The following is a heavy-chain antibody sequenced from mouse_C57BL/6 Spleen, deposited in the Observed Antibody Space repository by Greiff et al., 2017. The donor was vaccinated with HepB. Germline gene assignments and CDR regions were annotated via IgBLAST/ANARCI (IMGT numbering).Heavy chain of an antibody. Sequence: QVQLQQPGAELVKPGASVKLSCKASGYTFTSYWMHWVKQRPGQGLEWIGMIHPNSGSTNYNEKFKSKATLTVDKSSSTAYMQLSSLTSEDSAVYYCARNGNYEGYIDYWGQGTTLTVSS. CDR3: ARNGNYEGYIDY. V-gene: IGHV1-64*01. CDR2: IHPNSGST. J-gene: IGHJ2*01. D-gene: IGHD2-1*01. CDR1: GYTFTSYW.